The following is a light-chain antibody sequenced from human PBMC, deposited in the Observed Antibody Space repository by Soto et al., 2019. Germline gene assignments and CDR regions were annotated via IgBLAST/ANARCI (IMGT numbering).Light chain of an antibody. Sequence: DIHMTQSPSPLSASLGDQVTIPXQASENINDYLNWYQERPGRATKXXIYXASNLEAGVPSRFRGSGSGTDFTFTISRLQPEDMATYYCQQYENIPTFGQGTRLEIK. CDR1: ENINDY. J-gene: IGKJ5*01. CDR2: XAS. CDR3: QQYENIPT. V-gene: IGKV1-33*01.